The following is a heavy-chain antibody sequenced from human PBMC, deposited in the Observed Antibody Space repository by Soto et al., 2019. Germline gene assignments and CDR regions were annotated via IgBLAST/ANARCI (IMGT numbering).Heavy chain of an antibody. Sequence: PGGSLRLSCAASGFTFSDHYVTWIRQAPGKGPEWLSYISGGGDIISYADSVKGRFIISRDNAKRSLYLQMNSLTVEDTAVYYCSRDPRLADYWGQGTLVTVSS. V-gene: IGHV3-11*01. J-gene: IGHJ4*02. CDR1: GFTFSDHY. CDR3: SRDPRLADY. D-gene: IGHD6-25*01. CDR2: ISGGGDII.